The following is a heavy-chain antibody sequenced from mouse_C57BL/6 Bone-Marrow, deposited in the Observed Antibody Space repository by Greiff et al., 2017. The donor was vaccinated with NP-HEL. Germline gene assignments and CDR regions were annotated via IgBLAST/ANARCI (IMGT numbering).Heavy chain of an antibody. CDR3: ARDYYGSRYYYAMDY. CDR2: IDPSDSYT. V-gene: IGHV1-69*01. CDR1: GYTFTSYW. Sequence: QVQLQQPGAELVMPGASVKLSCKASGYTFTSYWMHWVKQRPGQGLEWIGEIDPSDSYTYYNQKFKGKSTLTVAKSSSTAYMQLSSLTSEDSAVYYCARDYYGSRYYYAMDYWGQGTSVTVSS. J-gene: IGHJ4*01. D-gene: IGHD1-1*01.